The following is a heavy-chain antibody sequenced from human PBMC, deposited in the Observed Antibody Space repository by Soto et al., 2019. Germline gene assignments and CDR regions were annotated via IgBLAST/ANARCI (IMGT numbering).Heavy chain of an antibody. CDR1: GYSFTSYW. V-gene: IGHV5-10-1*01. J-gene: IGHJ4*02. Sequence: GESLKISCKGSGYSFTSYWITWVRQMPGKGLEWMGKIDPSDSYTNYSPSFQGHVTISADKSISTAYLQWSSLTASDTAMYYCARHICTSNSCYLAYWGQGTLVTVSS. CDR3: ARHICTSNSCYLAY. D-gene: IGHD2-2*01. CDR2: IDPSDSYT.